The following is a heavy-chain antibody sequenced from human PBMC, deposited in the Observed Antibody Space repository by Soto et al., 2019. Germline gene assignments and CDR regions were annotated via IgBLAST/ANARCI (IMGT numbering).Heavy chain of an antibody. CDR3: ARYGDYGDNWYFDL. CDR2: ISSSSSYI. D-gene: IGHD4-17*01. Sequence: EVQLVESGGGLVKPGGSLRLSCAASGFTFSSYSMYWVRQAPGKGLEWVSSISSSSSYIYYADSVKGRFTNSRDNAKNSLYLQMNSMRAEDTAVYYCARYGDYGDNWYFDLWGRGTLDTVSS. CDR1: GFTFSSYS. J-gene: IGHJ2*01. V-gene: IGHV3-21*01.